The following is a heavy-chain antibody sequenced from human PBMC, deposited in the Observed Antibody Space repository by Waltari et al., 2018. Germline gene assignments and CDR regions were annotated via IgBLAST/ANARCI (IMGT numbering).Heavy chain of an antibody. J-gene: IGHJ3*02. CDR3: ARGPGTFDI. CDR2: IYPSGST. Sequence: QVQLQESGPGLVRPSETLSLTCAVSDYSISSGYYWGWIRQPPGTGLEWIGSIYPSGSTSYNPSLKSRVTISVGTSKNQFSLKLSSVTAADTAVYYCARGPGTFDIWGQGTMVTVSS. D-gene: IGHD3-10*01. CDR1: DYSISSGYY. V-gene: IGHV4-38-2*01.